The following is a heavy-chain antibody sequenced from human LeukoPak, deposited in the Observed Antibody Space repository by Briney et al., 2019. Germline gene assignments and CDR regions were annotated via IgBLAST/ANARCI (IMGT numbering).Heavy chain of an antibody. Sequence: GGSLRLSCAASGFTFSSYAMHWVRQAPGKGLEYVSAISSNGGSTYYANSVKGRFTISRDNSKNTLYLQMGSLRAEDMAVYYCARLGGYDILTGYDYYYGMDVWGQGTTVTVSS. CDR2: ISSNGGST. CDR3: ARLGGYDILTGYDYYYGMDV. CDR1: GFTFSSYA. J-gene: IGHJ6*02. V-gene: IGHV3-64*01. D-gene: IGHD3-9*01.